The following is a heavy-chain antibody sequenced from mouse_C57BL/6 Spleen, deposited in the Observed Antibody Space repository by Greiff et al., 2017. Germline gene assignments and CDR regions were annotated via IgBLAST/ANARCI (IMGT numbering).Heavy chain of an antibody. CDR2: IDPETGGT. CDR1: GYTFTDYE. D-gene: IGHD2-1*01. V-gene: IGHV1-15*01. J-gene: IGHJ4*01. Sequence: QVQLKESGAELVRPGASVTLSCKASGYTFTDYEMHWVKQTPVHGLEWIGAIDPETGGTAYNQKFKGKAILTADKSSSTAYMELRSLTSEDSAVYYCTRRKNYPEAMDYWGQGTSVTVSS. CDR3: TRRKNYPEAMDY.